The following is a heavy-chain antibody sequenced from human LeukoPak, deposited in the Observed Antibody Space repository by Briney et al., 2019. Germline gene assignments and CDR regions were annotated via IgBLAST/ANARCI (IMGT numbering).Heavy chain of an antibody. D-gene: IGHD3-22*01. CDR1: GYTFTSYY. CDR2: INPSGGST. Sequence: AASVKVSCKASGYTFTSYYMHWVRQASGQGLEWMGIINPSGGSTSYAQKFQGRVTMTRDTSTSTVYMELSSLRSEDTAVYYCARVGVRSSGPILFQQYYFDYWGQGTLVTVSS. J-gene: IGHJ4*02. V-gene: IGHV1-46*01. CDR3: ARVGVRSSGPILFQQYYFDY.